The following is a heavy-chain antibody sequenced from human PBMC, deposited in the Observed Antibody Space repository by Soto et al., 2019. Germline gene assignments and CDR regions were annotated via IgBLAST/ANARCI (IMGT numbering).Heavy chain of an antibody. D-gene: IGHD2-21*02. J-gene: IGHJ6*02. CDR2: IYWDDDK. Sequence: QITLKESSPTLVKPTQTLTLTCTFSGFSLSTIGVGVGWIRQPPGKALEWLALIYWDDDKRYSPSLKSRLTVTKDTSKNQVVLTMTNMDPVDTATYYCVQSRCGGDCLQSYSSHSYYGLDVWGQGTTVTVSS. CDR3: VQSRCGGDCLQSYSSHSYYGLDV. V-gene: IGHV2-5*02. CDR1: GFSLSTIGVG.